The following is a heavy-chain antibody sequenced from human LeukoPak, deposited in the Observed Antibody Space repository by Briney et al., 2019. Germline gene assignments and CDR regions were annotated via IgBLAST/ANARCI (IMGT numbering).Heavy chain of an antibody. Sequence: PSETLSLTCTVSGGSISSSRYYWGWIRQPPRKGLEWIGSIYYSGSTYYNPSLKSRVTISVDTSKNQFSLKRSSVTAADTAVYYCAIDWWGIDYWGQGTLVTVSS. CDR1: GGSISSSRYY. D-gene: IGHD3-9*01. V-gene: IGHV4-39*07. CDR3: AIDWWGIDY. J-gene: IGHJ4*02. CDR2: IYYSGST.